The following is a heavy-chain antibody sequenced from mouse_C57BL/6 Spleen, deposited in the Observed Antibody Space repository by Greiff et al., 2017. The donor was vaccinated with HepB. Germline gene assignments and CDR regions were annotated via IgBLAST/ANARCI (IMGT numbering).Heavy chain of an antibody. D-gene: IGHD1-1*01. CDR3: ARTRYYGSSYYAMDY. J-gene: IGHJ4*01. Sequence: EVKVVESGGGLVKPGGSLKLSCAASGFTFSDYGMHWVRQAPEKGLEWVAYISSGSSTIYYADTVKGRFTISRDNAKNTLFLQMTSLRSEDTAMYYCARTRYYGSSYYAMDYWGQGTSVTVSS. CDR2: ISSGSSTI. CDR1: GFTFSDYG. V-gene: IGHV5-17*01.